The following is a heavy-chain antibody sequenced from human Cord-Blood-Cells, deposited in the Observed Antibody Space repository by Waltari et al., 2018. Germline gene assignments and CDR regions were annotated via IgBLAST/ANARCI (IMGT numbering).Heavy chain of an antibody. CDR2: IIPIFGTA. J-gene: IGHJ4*02. Sequence: QVQLVQSGAEVKKPGSSVKVSCKASGGTFSSYAISWVRQAPGQGLEWMGGIIPIFGTANYAQKFQGRVTITADESTSTAYMELSSLRSEDTAVYYCARETYYYDSSGYSTPYYFDYWGQGTLATVSS. V-gene: IGHV1-69*01. D-gene: IGHD3-22*01. CDR1: GGTFSSYA. CDR3: ARETYYYDSSGYSTPYYFDY.